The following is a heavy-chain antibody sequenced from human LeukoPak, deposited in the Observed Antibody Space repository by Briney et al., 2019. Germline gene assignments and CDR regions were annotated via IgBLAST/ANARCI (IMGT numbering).Heavy chain of an antibody. CDR3: AKARYSGYAFDAFDM. CDR1: GFTFSSYS. Sequence: GGSLRLSCAASGFTFSSYSMNWVRQAPGKGPEWVSVISGGGGSTFYADSVKGRFTISRDNSKNTLYLQMNSLRAEDTAVYYCAKARYSGYAFDAFDMWGQGTMVSVSS. CDR2: ISGGGGST. D-gene: IGHD5-12*01. J-gene: IGHJ3*02. V-gene: IGHV3-23*01.